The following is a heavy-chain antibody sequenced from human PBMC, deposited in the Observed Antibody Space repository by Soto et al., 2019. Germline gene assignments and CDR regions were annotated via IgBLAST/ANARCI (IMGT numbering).Heavy chain of an antibody. V-gene: IGHV1-18*01. Sequence: QVQLVQSGGEVKKPGASVKVSCKASGYSFTSFGVNWVRQAPGQGLEWMGWVNPYNGNTNYAQKFQGRVTMTADTSTSTAYMEVRSLRSDDTAVYYCARGGSGYTWFNEFWGQGTLVTVSS. CDR1: GYSFTSFG. CDR2: VNPYNGNT. CDR3: ARGGSGYTWFNEF. J-gene: IGHJ4*02. D-gene: IGHD3-22*01.